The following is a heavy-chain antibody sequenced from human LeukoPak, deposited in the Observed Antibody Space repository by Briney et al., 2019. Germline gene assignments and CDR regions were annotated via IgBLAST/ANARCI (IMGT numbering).Heavy chain of an antibody. CDR3: ARVLSSGPEWADDAFDI. Sequence: GGSLRLSCAASGFTFSSYSMNWVRQAPGKGLEWVSSISSSSSYIYYADSVKGQFTISRDNAKNSLYLQMNSLRADDTAVYYYARVLSSGPEWADDAFDIWGQGTMVTVSS. CDR1: GFTFSSYS. D-gene: IGHD1-26*01. J-gene: IGHJ3*02. V-gene: IGHV3-21*01. CDR2: ISSSSSYI.